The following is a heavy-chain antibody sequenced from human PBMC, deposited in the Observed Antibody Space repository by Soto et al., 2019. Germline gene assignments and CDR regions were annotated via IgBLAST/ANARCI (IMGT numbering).Heavy chain of an antibody. CDR2: INHSGST. V-gene: IGHV4-34*01. D-gene: IGHD3-16*02. J-gene: IGHJ4*02. CDR3: ARGDDAYYDYIWGSYRLYYFDY. CDR1: GGSFSGYY. Sequence: SETLSLTCAVYGGSFSGYYWSWIRQPPGKGLEWIGEINHSGSTNYNPSLKSRVTISVDTSKNQFSLKLSSVTAADTAVYYCARGDDAYYDYIWGSYRLYYFDYWGQGTLVTVSS.